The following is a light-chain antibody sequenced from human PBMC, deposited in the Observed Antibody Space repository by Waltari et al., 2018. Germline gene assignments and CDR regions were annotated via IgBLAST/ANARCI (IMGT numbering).Light chain of an antibody. CDR1: QSVTRS. Sequence: EIVLTLSPVTLSLSQGESATPSCRTRQSVTRSLAWYQQKPGQAPRLLIYGASNRATGIPDRFSGSGSGTDFSLTISSLEPEDFAVYYCQHYLRLPVTFGQGTKVEVK. J-gene: IGKJ1*01. CDR2: GAS. CDR3: QHYLRLPVT. V-gene: IGKV3-20*01.